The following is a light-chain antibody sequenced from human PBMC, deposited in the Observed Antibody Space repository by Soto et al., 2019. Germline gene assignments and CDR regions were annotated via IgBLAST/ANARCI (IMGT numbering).Light chain of an antibody. V-gene: IGLV2-8*01. CDR1: SSDVGGYNY. Sequence: QSALTQPPSASWSPGQSVTISCTGTSSDVGGYNYVSWYQQHPGKAPKLMIYEVSKRPSGVPDRFSGSKSGNTASLTVSGLQAEDEAYYYCSSYAGSNNWGVFGGGTKLTLL. CDR3: SSYAGSNNWGV. CDR2: EVS. J-gene: IGLJ2*01.